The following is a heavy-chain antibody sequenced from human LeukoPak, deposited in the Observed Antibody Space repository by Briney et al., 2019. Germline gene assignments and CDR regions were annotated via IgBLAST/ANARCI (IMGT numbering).Heavy chain of an antibody. CDR3: AKERNSGYDSVPDDYGADGGYYFDC. Sequence: GGSLRLSCAASGFTFSSYAMSWVRQAPGKGLEWVSAISGSGGSTYYADSVKGRFTISRDNSKNTLYLQMNSLRAEDTAVYYCAKERNSGYDSVPDDYGADGGYYFDCWGQGTLVTVSS. D-gene: IGHD5-12*01. CDR2: ISGSGGST. J-gene: IGHJ4*02. V-gene: IGHV3-23*01. CDR1: GFTFSSYA.